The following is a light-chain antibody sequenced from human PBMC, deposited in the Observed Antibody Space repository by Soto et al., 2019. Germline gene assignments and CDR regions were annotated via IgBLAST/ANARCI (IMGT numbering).Light chain of an antibody. CDR1: QSVSSSY. CDR3: QQYSRSPIT. Sequence: EIVLTQSPGTLSLSPGERATLSCRASQSVSSSYLAWYQQKPGQAPRLLIYGASSRATGIPDRFSGSGSRTDFTLTISSLEPEDIAVYYCQQYSRSPITFGQGTRPEIK. J-gene: IGKJ5*01. CDR2: GAS. V-gene: IGKV3-20*01.